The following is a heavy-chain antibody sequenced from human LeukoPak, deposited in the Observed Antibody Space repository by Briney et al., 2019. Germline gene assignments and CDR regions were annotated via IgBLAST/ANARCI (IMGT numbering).Heavy chain of an antibody. Sequence: GGSLRPSCAASGFTFSSYAMHWVRQAPGKGLEWVAVISYDGSNKYYADSVKGRFTISRDNSKNTLYLQMNSLRAEDTAVYYCARDLFDYWGQGTPVTVSS. J-gene: IGHJ4*02. CDR2: ISYDGSNK. CDR1: GFTFSSYA. V-gene: IGHV3-30-3*01. CDR3: ARDLFDY.